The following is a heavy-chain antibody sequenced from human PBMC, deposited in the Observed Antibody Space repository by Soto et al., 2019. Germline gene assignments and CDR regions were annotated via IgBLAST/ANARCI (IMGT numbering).Heavy chain of an antibody. CDR2: MNPNSGNT. V-gene: IGHV1-8*01. CDR3: AGEGRAAAGSFDP. Sequence: ASVKVSCKASGYTFTSYDINWVRQATGQGLEWMGWMNPNSGNTGYAQKFQGRVTMTRNTSISTAYMELSSLRSEETAVYYCAGEGRAAAGSFDPWGQGTLVTSPQ. D-gene: IGHD6-13*01. CDR1: GYTFTSYD. J-gene: IGHJ5*02.